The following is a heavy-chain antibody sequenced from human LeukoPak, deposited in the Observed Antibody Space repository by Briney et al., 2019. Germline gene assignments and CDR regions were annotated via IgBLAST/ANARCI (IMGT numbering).Heavy chain of an antibody. CDR2: MSPNSGDT. V-gene: IGHV1-8*01. CDR3: ARGPPNWGYDY. J-gene: IGHJ4*02. CDR1: GYTFTSYD. Sequence: ASVKVSCEASGYTFTSYDFNWVRQATGQRPEWMGWMSPNSGDTGYAQKFQDRVTMTRNTSISTAYMELSSLRSDDTAVYYCARGPPNWGYDYWGPGTLVTVSS. D-gene: IGHD7-27*01.